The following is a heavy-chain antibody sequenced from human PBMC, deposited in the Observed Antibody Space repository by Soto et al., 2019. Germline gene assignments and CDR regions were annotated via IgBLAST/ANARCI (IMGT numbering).Heavy chain of an antibody. J-gene: IGHJ6*02. D-gene: IGHD3-10*01. CDR1: GFTFSSYS. CDR2: ISSSSSYI. Sequence: PGGSLRLSCAASGFTFSSYSMNWVRQAPGKGLEWVSSISSSSSYIYYTDSVKGRLTISRDNAKNSLYLQMNSLRAEDTAVYYCARDLGGMDYGPNLYYYAMDLWGQGTTVNASS. CDR3: ARDLGGMDYGPNLYYYAMDL. V-gene: IGHV3-21*01.